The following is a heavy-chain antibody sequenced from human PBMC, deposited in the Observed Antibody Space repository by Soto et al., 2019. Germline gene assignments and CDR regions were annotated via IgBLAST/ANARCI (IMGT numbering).Heavy chain of an antibody. J-gene: IGHJ4*02. Sequence: ASVKVSCKASGYTFKNYGINWVRQAPGRGLEWVTWISAYNGDTSYAQHFQGRVTVTTETLTNTAYMELRSLRPDDTAVYFCVLGGLETGYYRDMDYWGQGTLVTVSP. V-gene: IGHV1-18*04. D-gene: IGHD3-9*01. CDR2: ISAYNGDT. CDR3: VLGGLETGYYRDMDY. CDR1: GYTFKNYG.